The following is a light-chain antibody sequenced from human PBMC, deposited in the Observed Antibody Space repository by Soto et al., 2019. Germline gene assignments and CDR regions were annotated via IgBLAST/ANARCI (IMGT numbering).Light chain of an antibody. CDR1: QGMSNY. CDR3: QNYNSAPPST. V-gene: IGKV1-27*01. Sequence: DIQMTQSPSSLSASVGDRVTITCRASQGMSNYLAWYQQKPRKVPKLLIYAASTLQSGVPSRFSGSGSGTDFTLTISSLQPEDVATYSGQNYNSAPPSTFGQGTRLEIK. CDR2: AAS. J-gene: IGKJ5*01.